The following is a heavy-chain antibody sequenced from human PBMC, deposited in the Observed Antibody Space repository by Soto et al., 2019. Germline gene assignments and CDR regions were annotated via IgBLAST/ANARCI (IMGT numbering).Heavy chain of an antibody. CDR3: AREGGFSSWYSD. D-gene: IGHD6-13*01. Sequence: QVQLVESGGGVVQPGRSLRLSCAASGFTFSSYAMHWVRQAPGKGLEWVAVISYDGSNKYYADSVKGRFTISRDNSKNTLYLQMNSLRAEDTAVYYCAREGGFSSWYSDWGQGTLVTVSS. CDR1: GFTFSSYA. V-gene: IGHV3-30-3*01. CDR2: ISYDGSNK. J-gene: IGHJ4*02.